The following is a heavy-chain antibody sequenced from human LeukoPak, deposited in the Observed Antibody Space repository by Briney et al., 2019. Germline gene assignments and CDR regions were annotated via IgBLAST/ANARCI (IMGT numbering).Heavy chain of an antibody. CDR3: ARVKGIGWFDP. CDR1: GGSFSSGAYY. J-gene: IGHJ5*02. CDR2: IYYSGST. D-gene: IGHD2/OR15-2a*01. Sequence: SQTLSLTCTVSGGSFSSGAYYWSWIPQPPGKGLEWIGYIYYSGSTYYNPSHRSRVTISVDTSKNQFSLKLSSVTAADTAVYYCARVKGIGWFDPWGQGTLVTVSS. V-gene: IGHV4-30-4*01.